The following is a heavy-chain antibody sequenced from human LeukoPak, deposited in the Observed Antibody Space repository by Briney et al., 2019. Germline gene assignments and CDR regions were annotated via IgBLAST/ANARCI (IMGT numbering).Heavy chain of an antibody. CDR3: AREGAGYGDYWPYWYFDL. V-gene: IGHV3-33*01. CDR1: GFTFSSYG. J-gene: IGHJ2*01. CDR2: IWYDGSNK. Sequence: PGRSLRLSCAVSGFTFSSYGMHWVRQAPGKGLEWVAVIWYDGSNKYYADSVKGRFTISRDNSKNTLYLQMNSLRAEDTAVYYCAREGAGYGDYWPYWYFDLWGRGTLVTVSS. D-gene: IGHD4-17*01.